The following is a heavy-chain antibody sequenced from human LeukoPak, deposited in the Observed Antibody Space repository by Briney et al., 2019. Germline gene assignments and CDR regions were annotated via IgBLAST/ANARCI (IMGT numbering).Heavy chain of an antibody. CDR1: RFTFSSYS. V-gene: IGHV3-21*01. J-gene: IGHJ4*02. D-gene: IGHD3-10*01. CDR2: ISSSSSYI. Sequence: GGSLRLSCAASRFTFSSYSMNWVRQAPGKGLEWVSSISSSSSYIYYADSVKGRFTISRDNAKNSLYLQMNSLRAEDTAVYYCARDFRSGKGYWGQGTLVTVSS. CDR3: ARDFRSGKGY.